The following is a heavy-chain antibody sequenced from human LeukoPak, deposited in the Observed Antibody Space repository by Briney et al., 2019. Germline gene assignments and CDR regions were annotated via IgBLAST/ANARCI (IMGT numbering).Heavy chain of an antibody. CDR3: AVYYDFWSGYYSRGVFDY. J-gene: IGHJ4*02. CDR1: GGSISSYY. D-gene: IGHD3-3*01. V-gene: IGHV4-59*01. Sequence: SEALSLTCTVSGGSISSYYWSWIRQPPGKGLEWIGYIYYSGSTNYNPSLKSRVTISVDTSKNQFSLKLSSVTAADTAVYYCAVYYDFWSGYYSRGVFDYWGQGTLITVS. CDR2: IYYSGST.